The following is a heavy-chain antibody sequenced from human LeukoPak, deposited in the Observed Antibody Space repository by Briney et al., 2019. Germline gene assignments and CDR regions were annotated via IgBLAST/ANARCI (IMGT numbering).Heavy chain of an antibody. CDR3: ASQLWFGELLPAY. V-gene: IGHV1-2*06. J-gene: IGHJ4*02. CDR2: INPNSGGT. CDR1: GYTFTGYY. D-gene: IGHD3-10*01. Sequence: GASVKVSCKASGYTFTGYYMHWVRQAPGQGLDLMGRINPNSGGTNYAQKFQGRVTMTRDTSISTAYMELSRLRSDDTAVYYCASQLWFGELLPAYWGQGTLVTVSS.